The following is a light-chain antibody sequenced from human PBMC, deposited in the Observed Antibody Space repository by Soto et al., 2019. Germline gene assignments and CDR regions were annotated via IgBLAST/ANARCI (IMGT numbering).Light chain of an antibody. CDR2: GAS. V-gene: IGKV3-11*01. CDR1: QSVSSN. J-gene: IGKJ5*01. CDR3: QQRSSWPCT. Sequence: VRTQWPATRSLSTGETATFACRASQSVSSNLAWYQQKPGQAPRLLIYGASIRATGIPARFSGSGSGTDFALTISSLEPEDFAVYYCQQRSSWPCTFGQGTRLEI.